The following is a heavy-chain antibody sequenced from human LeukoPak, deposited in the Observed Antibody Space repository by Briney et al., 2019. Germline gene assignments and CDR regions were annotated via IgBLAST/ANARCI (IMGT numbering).Heavy chain of an antibody. J-gene: IGHJ6*03. CDR1: GYTFTSYY. Sequence: ASVKVSCKASGYTFTSYYLHWVRQAPAQGLEWMGIINPSGGSPSYAQKFQGRVTMTRDTSTSTVYMELSSLRSEDTAVYYCARNGEPGGYGSGSYSYYYYYMDVWGKGTTVTISS. CDR3: ARNGEPGGYGSGSYSYYYYYMDV. D-gene: IGHD3-10*01. CDR2: INPSGGSP. V-gene: IGHV1-46*01.